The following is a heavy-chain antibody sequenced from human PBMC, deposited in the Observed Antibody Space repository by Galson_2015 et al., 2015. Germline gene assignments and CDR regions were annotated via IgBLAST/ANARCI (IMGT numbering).Heavy chain of an antibody. V-gene: IGHV3-33*01. CDR1: GFTFRIYG. CDR2: IWYDGNTK. J-gene: IGHJ6*02. D-gene: IGHD2-15*01. CDR3: ARDLKPWQLLATEGIDPWGQGARVTVSSDV. Sequence: SLRLSCAASGFTFRIYGMHWVRQAPGKGLEWVAVIWYDGNTKYYADSVKGRFTISRDNSKNTVYLQMNSLQAEDTAVYYCARDLKPWQLLATEGIDPWGQGARVTVSSDVWGQGTTVTASS.